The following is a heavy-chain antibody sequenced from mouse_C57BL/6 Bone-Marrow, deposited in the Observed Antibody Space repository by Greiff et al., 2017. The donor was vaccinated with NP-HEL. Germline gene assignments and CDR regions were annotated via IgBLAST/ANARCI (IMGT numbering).Heavy chain of an antibody. J-gene: IGHJ2*01. V-gene: IGHV1-54*01. CDR1: GYAFTNYL. D-gene: IGHD2-4*01. CDR3: ARSDYGENY. CDR2: INPGSGGT. Sequence: QVQLQQSGAELVRPGTSVKVSCKASGYAFTNYLIEWVKQRPGQGLEWIGVINPGSGGTNYNEKFKGKATLTADKSSSTAYMQLSSLTSEDSAVYFCARSDYGENYWGQGTTLTVSS.